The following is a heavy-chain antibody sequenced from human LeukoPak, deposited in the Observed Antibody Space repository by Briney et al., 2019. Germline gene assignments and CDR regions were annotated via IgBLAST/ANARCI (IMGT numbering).Heavy chain of an antibody. V-gene: IGHV5-51*01. Sequence: GESLKISCKGSGYSFTTYWIGWVRLMPGKGLEWMAIIYPGDSDTRYSPSFQGQVTISADKSISTAYLQWSSLKASDTAMYYCARQATSISWQDSWGQGTLVTVSS. CDR2: IYPGDSDT. CDR3: ARQATSISWQDS. CDR1: GYSFTTYW. J-gene: IGHJ4*02. D-gene: IGHD6-13*01.